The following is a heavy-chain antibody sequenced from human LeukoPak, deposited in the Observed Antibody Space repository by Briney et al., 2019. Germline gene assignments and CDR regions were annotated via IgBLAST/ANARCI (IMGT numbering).Heavy chain of an antibody. J-gene: IGHJ4*02. V-gene: IGHV4-34*01. CDR3: ARLGYYYGSGSTYYFDY. Sequence: ASETLSLTCAVYGGSFSGYYWSWIRQPPGKGLEWIGEINHSGSTNYNPSLKSRVTISVDTSKNQFSLKLSSVTAADTAVYYCARLGYYYGSGSTYYFDYWGQGTLVTVSS. CDR2: INHSGST. CDR1: GGSFSGYY. D-gene: IGHD3-10*01.